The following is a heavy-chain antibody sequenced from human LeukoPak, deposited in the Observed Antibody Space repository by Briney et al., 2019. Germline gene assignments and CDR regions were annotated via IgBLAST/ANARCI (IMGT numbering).Heavy chain of an antibody. CDR1: GFTFSSYA. D-gene: IGHD1-1*01. CDR2: ISGSGGST. J-gene: IGHJ4*02. CDR3: ARRLHAMRYFDY. Sequence: GGSLRLSCAASGFTFSSYAMSWVRQAPGKGLEWVSAISGSGGSTYYADSVKGRFTISRDNAKNSLYLQMNSLRAEDTAVYYCARRLHAMRYFDYWGQGTLVTVSS. V-gene: IGHV3-23*01.